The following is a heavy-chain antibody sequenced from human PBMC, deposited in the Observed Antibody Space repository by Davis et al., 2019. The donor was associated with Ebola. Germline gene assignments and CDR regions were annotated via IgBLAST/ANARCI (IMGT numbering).Heavy chain of an antibody. CDR3: ARGFYGDYVFDY. V-gene: IGHV3-30*07. D-gene: IGHD4-17*01. J-gene: IGHJ4*02. Sequence: SVKGRFTISRDNSNNTLYLQMSSLRVEDTAVYYCARGFYGDYVFDYWGQGTLVTVSS.